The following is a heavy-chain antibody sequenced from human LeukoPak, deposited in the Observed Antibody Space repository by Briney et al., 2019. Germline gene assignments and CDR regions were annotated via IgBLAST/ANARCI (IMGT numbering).Heavy chain of an antibody. CDR1: GDSISSYF. Sequence: SETLSLTCTVSGDSISSYFWNWIRQPPGKGLEWIAYIYYSGGTNYNPSLKSRVTISVDTSKNQFSLKLSSVTAADTAVYYCARSLYTNYYFDYWGQGTLVTVSS. CDR3: ARSLYTNYYFDY. J-gene: IGHJ4*02. V-gene: IGHV4-59*01. CDR2: IYYSGGT. D-gene: IGHD4-11*01.